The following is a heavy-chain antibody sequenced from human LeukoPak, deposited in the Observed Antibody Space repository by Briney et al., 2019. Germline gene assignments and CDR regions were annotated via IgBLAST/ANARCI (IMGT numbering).Heavy chain of an antibody. D-gene: IGHD2-15*01. CDR1: GYSISSGYY. J-gene: IGHJ5*02. CDR3: ARDIVVVTGSGKQPLRNYFDP. CDR2: IYHSGST. Sequence: PSETLSLTCTVSGYSISSGYYWGWIRQPPGKGLEWIGSIYHSGSTYYNPSLKSRVTISVDTSKNQFSLKLSSVTAADTAVYYCARDIVVVTGSGKQPLRNYFDPWGQGTLVTVSS. V-gene: IGHV4-38-2*02.